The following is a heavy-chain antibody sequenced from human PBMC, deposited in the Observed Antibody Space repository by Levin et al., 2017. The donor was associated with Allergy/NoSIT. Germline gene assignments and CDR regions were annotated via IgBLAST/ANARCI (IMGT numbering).Heavy chain of an antibody. CDR2: IDPDDSDT. V-gene: IGHV5-51*01. J-gene: IGHJ4*02. Sequence: GESLKISCKGSGYSFSNYWIGWVRQMPGKGLEWMGIIDPDDSDTRYNPSFQGQVTISADKSISTAYLQWNTLKASDTAMYYCAKHYCSGGDCYLGFWGQGTLVTVSS. CDR1: GYSFSNYW. CDR3: AKHYCSGGDCYLGF. D-gene: IGHD2-15*01.